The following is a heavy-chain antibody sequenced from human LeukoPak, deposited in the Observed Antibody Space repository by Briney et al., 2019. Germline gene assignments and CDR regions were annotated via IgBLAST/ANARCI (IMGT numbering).Heavy chain of an antibody. CDR2: INPSGGST. CDR3: ARELRGYGAFDI. D-gene: IGHD3-22*01. Sequence: ASVKVSCKASGYTFTSYYMHWVRQAPGQGLEWMGIINPSGGSTSYAQKFQGRVTMTRDMSTSTVYMELSSLRSEDTAVYYCARELRGYGAFDIWGQGTMVTVSS. CDR1: GYTFTSYY. V-gene: IGHV1-46*01. J-gene: IGHJ3*02.